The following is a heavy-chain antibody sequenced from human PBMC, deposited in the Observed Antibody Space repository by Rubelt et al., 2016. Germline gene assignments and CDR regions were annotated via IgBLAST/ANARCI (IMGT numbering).Heavy chain of an antibody. V-gene: IGHV1-3*01. CDR2: INAGNGNT. D-gene: IGHD2-21*02. CDR1: GYTFTSYA. J-gene: IGHJ4*02. CDR3: ARAVECRLGGDCYLAPFDY. Sequence: QVQLVQSGAEVKKPGASVKVSCKASGYTFTSYAMHWVRQAPGQRLEWMGWINAGNGNTKYSQKFQGRVPITRDTAASTAYMELSSLGSEDTAVYYCARAVECRLGGDCYLAPFDYWGQGTLVTVSS.